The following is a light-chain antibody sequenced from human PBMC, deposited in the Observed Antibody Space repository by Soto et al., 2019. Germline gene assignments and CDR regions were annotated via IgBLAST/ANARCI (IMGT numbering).Light chain of an antibody. V-gene: IGLV2-8*01. CDR2: EVT. Sequence: QAVVTQPPSASGSPGQSVTISCTGTSSDVGGYNYVSWYQQYPGRAPKLMIYEVTKRSSGVPDRFSGSKSGNTASLTVSGLQAEDEADYYCSSYAASNNFYFVFGGGTKLTVL. J-gene: IGLJ3*02. CDR1: SSDVGGYNY. CDR3: SSYAASNNFYFV.